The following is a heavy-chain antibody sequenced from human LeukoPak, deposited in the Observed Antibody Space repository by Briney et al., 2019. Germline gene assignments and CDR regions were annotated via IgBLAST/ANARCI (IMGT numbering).Heavy chain of an antibody. CDR3: ARDSPTCGGDCSDATLYYFDY. CDR1: GGSISSGGYY. J-gene: IGHJ4*02. V-gene: IGHV4-31*03. D-gene: IGHD2-21*02. Sequence: PSETLSLTCTVSGGSISSGGYYWTWIRQHPGKGLEWIGYIYYSGSTYYNPSLKSRVTISVDTSKNQFSLKLSSVTAADTAVYYCARDSPTCGGDCSDATLYYFDYWGQGTLVTVSS. CDR2: IYYSGST.